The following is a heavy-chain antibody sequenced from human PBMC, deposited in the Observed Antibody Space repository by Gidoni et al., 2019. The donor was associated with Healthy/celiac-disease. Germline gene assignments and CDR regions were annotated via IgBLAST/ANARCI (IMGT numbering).Heavy chain of an antibody. V-gene: IGHV3-7*01. Sequence: EVQLVESGGGLVQPGWSLRLSCAASGFTFSSYWMSWFRQAPGKGLEWVANIKQDGSEKSYVDSVKGRFTISRDNAKNSLYLQMNSLRAEDTAVYYCASSGITMMGDAFDIWGQGTMVTVSS. J-gene: IGHJ3*02. CDR3: ASSGITMMGDAFDI. CDR1: GFTFSSYW. D-gene: IGHD3-22*01. CDR2: IKQDGSEK.